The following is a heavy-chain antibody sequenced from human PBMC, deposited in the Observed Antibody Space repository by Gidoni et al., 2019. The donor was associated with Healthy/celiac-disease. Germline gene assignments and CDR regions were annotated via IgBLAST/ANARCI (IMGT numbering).Heavy chain of an antibody. Sequence: QLQLVQSGGGVVAPGRSLRLSYAPSAFTFSTYAMHWVRQAPGKGLEWVAVISYDGSNKYYADSVKGRFTISRDNSKNTLYLQMNSLRAEDTAVYYCAKSRYDFWSGYYFGDFDYWGQGTLVTVSS. J-gene: IGHJ4*02. V-gene: IGHV3-30*18. CDR3: AKSRYDFWSGYYFGDFDY. D-gene: IGHD3-3*01. CDR2: ISYDGSNK. CDR1: AFTFSTYA.